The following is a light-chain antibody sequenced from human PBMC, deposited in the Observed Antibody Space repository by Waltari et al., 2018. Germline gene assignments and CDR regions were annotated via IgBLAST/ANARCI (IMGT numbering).Light chain of an antibody. J-gene: IGKJ3*01. CDR1: QSVNSY. CDR2: DGS. V-gene: IGKV3-11*01. CDR3: QQRGHWPPDAT. Sequence: IVLTQSPATLSLSPGERATLSCRASQSVNSYLAWYQQKPGQAPRLLIYDGSRRASGIPARFSGSGSGTDFTLTIGSLEPEDSAVYYCQQRGHWPPDATFGPGTKIEIK.